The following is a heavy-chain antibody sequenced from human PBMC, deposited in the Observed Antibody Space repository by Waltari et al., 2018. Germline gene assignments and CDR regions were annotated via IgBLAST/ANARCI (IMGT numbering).Heavy chain of an antibody. J-gene: IGHJ4*02. Sequence: ETLSLTCAVYGGSFSGYYWSWIRQPPGKGLEWIGEINHSGSTNYNPSLKSRVTISVDTSKNQFSLKLSSVTAADTAVYYCARHEADWGSYDSSGYYYYWGQGTLVTVSS. CDR3: ARHEADWGSYDSSGYYYY. D-gene: IGHD3-22*01. CDR1: GGSFSGYY. V-gene: IGHV4-34*01. CDR2: INHSGST.